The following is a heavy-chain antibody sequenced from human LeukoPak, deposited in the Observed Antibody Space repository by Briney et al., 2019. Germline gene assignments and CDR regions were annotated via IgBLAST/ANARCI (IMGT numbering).Heavy chain of an antibody. J-gene: IGHJ1*01. CDR3: ASRTNSGPPF. CDR2: INQDGSRI. V-gene: IGHV3-7*02. CDR1: GFSFSNSW. Sequence: GGSLRLSCSASGFSFSNSWMTWVRQAPGKGLEWVANINQDGSRIHYVDSVKGRFTISRGNSKNTMSLQMNSLRREDTAVYYCASRTNSGPPFWGQGTLVTVSS. D-gene: IGHD3-10*01.